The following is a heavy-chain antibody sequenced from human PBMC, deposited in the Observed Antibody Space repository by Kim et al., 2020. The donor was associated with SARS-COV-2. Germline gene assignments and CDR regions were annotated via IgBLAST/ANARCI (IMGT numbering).Heavy chain of an antibody. D-gene: IGHD4-17*01. V-gene: IGHV3-23*01. Sequence: GGSLRLSCAASGFTFSSYAMSWVRQAPGKGLEWVSAISGSGGSTYYADSVKGRFTISRDNSKNTLYLQMNSLRAEDTAVYYCAKDGINYGDDGGLSDHWGQGTLVTVSS. CDR2: ISGSGGST. CDR3: AKDGINYGDDGGLSDH. CDR1: GFTFSSYA. J-gene: IGHJ4*02.